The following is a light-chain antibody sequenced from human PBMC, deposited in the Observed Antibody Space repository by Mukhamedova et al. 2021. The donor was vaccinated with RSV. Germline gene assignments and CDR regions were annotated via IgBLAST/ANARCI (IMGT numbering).Light chain of an antibody. Sequence: VIFGRDNRPSGIPVRFSGSSSGNTAFLTITDVQATDEADYYCQSRDRFNRDVIFGGGTKVTVL. CDR3: QSRDRFNRDVI. V-gene: IGLV3-19*01. CDR2: GRD. J-gene: IGLJ2*01.